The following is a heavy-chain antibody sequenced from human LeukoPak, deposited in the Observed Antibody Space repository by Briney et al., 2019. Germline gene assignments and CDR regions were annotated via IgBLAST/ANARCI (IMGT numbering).Heavy chain of an antibody. CDR2: INWNGGTT. CDR3: AKDGGWLYYFDY. J-gene: IGHJ4*02. Sequence: GGSLRLSCAASGFRFDDHGMNWVRQAPGKGLEWVSGINWNGGTTGYVDSVKGRFTISRDNAKNSLYLQMNSLRAEDTAVYYCAKDGGWLYYFDYWGQGTLVTVSS. V-gene: IGHV3-20*04. D-gene: IGHD6-19*01. CDR1: GFRFDDHG.